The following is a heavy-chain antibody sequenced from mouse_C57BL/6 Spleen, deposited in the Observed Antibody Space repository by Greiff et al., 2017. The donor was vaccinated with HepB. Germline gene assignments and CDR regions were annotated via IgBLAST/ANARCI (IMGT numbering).Heavy chain of an antibody. D-gene: IGHD1-1*01. CDR1: GFSFYTYA. CDR2: IRSKSNNYAT. Sequence: DVKLVESGGGLVQPKGSLKLSCAASGFSFYTYAMNWVRQAPGKGLEWVARIRSKSNNYATYYADSVKDRFTISRDDSESMLYLQMNNLKTEDTAMYYCVREGYYYGSFDYWGQGTTLTVSS. V-gene: IGHV10-1*01. CDR3: VREGYYYGSFDY. J-gene: IGHJ2*01.